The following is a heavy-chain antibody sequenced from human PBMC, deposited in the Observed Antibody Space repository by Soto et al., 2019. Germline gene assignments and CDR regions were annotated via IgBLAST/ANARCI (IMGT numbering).Heavy chain of an antibody. CDR3: TRDSGELSSGH. CDR2: ISAYNGNT. CDR1: GYIFTSYG. Sequence: QVQLVQSGAEVKKPGASVKVSCKASGYIFTSYGISWVRQAPGQGLEWMGWISAYNGNTNYAQKFQGRVTLTTDTLTNAVYMELRSLRSGDTAVYYCTRDSGELSSGHLGQGTQVTVSS. D-gene: IGHD3-16*02. V-gene: IGHV1-18*01. J-gene: IGHJ4*02.